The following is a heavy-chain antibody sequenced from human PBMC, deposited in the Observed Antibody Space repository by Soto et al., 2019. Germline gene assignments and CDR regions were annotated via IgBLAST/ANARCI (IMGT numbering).Heavy chain of an antibody. J-gene: IGHJ4*02. Sequence: PSETLSLTCTVSGGSISNAAYSWSWIRQPPGKGLEWIGYIYPSGMPFYNPSLRSRVTISIDRSNDQFSLNLKSGTAADTAVYYCARERGGYGLFDSWGQGTLVTVSS. D-gene: IGHD5-18*01. V-gene: IGHV4-30-2*01. CDR3: ARERGGYGLFDS. CDR2: IYPSGMP. CDR1: GGSISNAAYS.